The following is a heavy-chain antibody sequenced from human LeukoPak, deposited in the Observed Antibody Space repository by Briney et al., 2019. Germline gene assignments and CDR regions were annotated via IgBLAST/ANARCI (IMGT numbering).Heavy chain of an antibody. V-gene: IGHV3-30*18. D-gene: IGHD1-1*01. CDR2: ISYDGSNK. Sequence: GGSLRLSCAASGFTFSSYGMHWVRLAPGKGLEWVAVISYDGSNKYYADSVEGRFTISRDNSKNTLYLQMNSLRAEDTAVYYCAKGGTPNAFDIWGQGTMVTVSS. CDR3: AKGGTPNAFDI. CDR1: GFTFSSYG. J-gene: IGHJ3*02.